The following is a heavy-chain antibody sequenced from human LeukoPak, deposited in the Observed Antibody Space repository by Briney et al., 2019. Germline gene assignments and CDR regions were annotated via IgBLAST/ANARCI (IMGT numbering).Heavy chain of an antibody. CDR2: IYNSGST. V-gene: IGHV4-34*01. CDR3: ARGWGPAYCGGDCHRHFDY. Sequence: NPSETLSLTCAVYGGSFSGYSWNWIRQPPGKGLEWIAYIYNSGSTSYNPSLKSRVTMSVDTSKNQFSLKRSSVTAADTAVYYCARGWGPAYCGGDCHRHFDYWGQGTLVTVSS. J-gene: IGHJ4*02. CDR1: GGSFSGYS. D-gene: IGHD2-21*02.